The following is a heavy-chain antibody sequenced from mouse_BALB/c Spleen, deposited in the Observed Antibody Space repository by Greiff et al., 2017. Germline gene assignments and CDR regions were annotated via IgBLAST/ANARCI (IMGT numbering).Heavy chain of an antibody. Sequence: QVQLQQSGPELVKPGASVRISCKASGYTFTSYYIHWVKQRPGQGLEWIGWIYPGNVNTKYNEKFKGKATLTADKSSSTAYMQLSSLTSEDSAVYFCARGNPFAYWGQGTLVTVSA. V-gene: IGHV1S56*01. CDR2: IYPGNVNT. CDR1: GYTFTSYY. CDR3: ARGNPFAY. J-gene: IGHJ3*01.